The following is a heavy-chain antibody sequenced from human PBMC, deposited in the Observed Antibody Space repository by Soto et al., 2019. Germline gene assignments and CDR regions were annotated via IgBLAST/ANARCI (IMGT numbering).Heavy chain of an antibody. V-gene: IGHV1-3*04. D-gene: IGHD6-13*01. CDR3: ARVVVSSWSDAFDI. CDR2: INTGNGNT. Sequence: QVQLVQSGAEVKKPGASVKVSCKASGYTFTSYAMHWVRQAPGQRLEWMGWINTGNGNTKYSQNFQGRVTITRDTSVSTAYMELRSLRSVDTAVYYSARVVVSSWSDAFDICGQGTMVTVSS. J-gene: IGHJ3*02. CDR1: GYTFTSYA.